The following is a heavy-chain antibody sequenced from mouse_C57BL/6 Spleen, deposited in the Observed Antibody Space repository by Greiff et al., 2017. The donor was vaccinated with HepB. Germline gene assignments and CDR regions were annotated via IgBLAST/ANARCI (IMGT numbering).Heavy chain of an antibody. V-gene: IGHV5-4*01. CDR2: ISDGGSYT. J-gene: IGHJ1*03. CDR1: GFTFSSYA. Sequence: EVNLVESGGGLVKPGGSLKLSCAASGFTFSSYAMSWVRQTPEKRLEWVATISDGGSYTYYPDNVKGRFTISRDNAKNNLYLQMSHLKSEDTAMYYCAREATVVERYFDVWGTGTTVTVSS. D-gene: IGHD1-1*01. CDR3: AREATVVERYFDV.